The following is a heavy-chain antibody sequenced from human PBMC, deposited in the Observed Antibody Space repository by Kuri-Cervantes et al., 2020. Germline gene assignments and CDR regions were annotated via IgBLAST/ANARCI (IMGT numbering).Heavy chain of an antibody. CDR2: INPNSGGT. CDR1: GYTFTSYG. D-gene: IGHD2-15*01. J-gene: IGHJ6*02. CDR3: ARDLVAAASPFYYYYYGMDV. V-gene: IGHV1-2*02. Sequence: ASVKVSCKASGYTFTSYGISWVRQAPGQGLEWMGWINPNSGGTNYAQKFQGRVTMTRDTSISTAYMELSRLRSDDTAVYYCARDLVAAASPFYYYYYGMDVWGQGTTVTVSS.